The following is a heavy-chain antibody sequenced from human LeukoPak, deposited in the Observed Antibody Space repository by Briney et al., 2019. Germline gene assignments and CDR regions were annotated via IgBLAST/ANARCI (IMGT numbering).Heavy chain of an antibody. CDR2: ISPTGSTT. D-gene: IGHD6-6*01. Sequence: QSGGSLRLSCTASGFSFSGHWMHWARQLPGKGLVWVSRISPTGSTTSYADSVKGRFTVSRDNAKNTLYPQVNNLRAEDTAVYYCARGPNSNWSGLDFWGQGTLLTVSS. CDR3: ARGPNSNWSGLDF. CDR1: GFSFSGHW. J-gene: IGHJ4*02. V-gene: IGHV3-74*01.